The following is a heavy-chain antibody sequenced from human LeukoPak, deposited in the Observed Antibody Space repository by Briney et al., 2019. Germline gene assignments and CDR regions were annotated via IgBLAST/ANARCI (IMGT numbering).Heavy chain of an antibody. CDR2: IYSRGNT. CDR3: ARDRAYYYTDF. V-gene: IGHV4-4*08. Sequence: SETLSLTCTVSGGTISTYHWSWIRQPPGKGLEWIGYIYSRGNTKYNPSLKSRVTISADMSKNQFSLELDSVTAADTAAYYCARDRAYYYTDFWGKGTTVTVSS. J-gene: IGHJ6*03. CDR1: GGTISTYH. D-gene: IGHD2-21*01.